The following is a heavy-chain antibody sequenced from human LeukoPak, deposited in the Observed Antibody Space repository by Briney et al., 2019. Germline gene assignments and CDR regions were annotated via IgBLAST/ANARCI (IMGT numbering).Heavy chain of an antibody. CDR1: GFTFSSYA. Sequence: GGSLRLSCAASGFTFSSYAMSWVRQAPGKGLEWVSAISGSGGSTYYADSVKGRFTISRDNSKNTLYLQMNSLRAEDTAVYYCAKKGGTMVRDPPGAFDIWGQGTMVIVSS. J-gene: IGHJ3*02. CDR3: AKKGGTMVRDPPGAFDI. V-gene: IGHV3-23*01. CDR2: ISGSGGST. D-gene: IGHD3-10*01.